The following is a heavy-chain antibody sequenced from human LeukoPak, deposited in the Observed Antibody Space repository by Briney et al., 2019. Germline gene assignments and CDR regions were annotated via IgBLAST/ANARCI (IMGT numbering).Heavy chain of an antibody. CDR1: GFSFSN. Sequence: GGSLRLSCEASGFSFSNMDWVRQTPGKGLEWISSITTSSSYTFYADSVKGRFTISRDNARNSLYLQMNSLTAEDTAVYYCAKDWTGTKPFDLWGRGTLVTVSS. CDR2: ITTSSSYT. D-gene: IGHD3/OR15-3a*01. J-gene: IGHJ2*01. CDR3: AKDWTGTKPFDL. V-gene: IGHV3-21*04.